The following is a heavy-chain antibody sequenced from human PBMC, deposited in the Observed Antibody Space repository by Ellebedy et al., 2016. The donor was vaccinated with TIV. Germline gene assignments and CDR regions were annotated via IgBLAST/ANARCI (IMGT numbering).Heavy chain of an antibody. D-gene: IGHD2-15*01. CDR2: INGDGSST. V-gene: IGHV3-74*01. CDR1: GFSFSSYW. CDR3: ARVGCSDASCYYYDYYYMDV. J-gene: IGHJ6*03. Sequence: PGGSLRLSCAASGFSFSSYWMHWVRPTPGKGLVWLSRINGDGSSTRYADSVRGRFTISRDNAKNTLYLQMNALSAEETAVYYCARVGCSDASCYYYDYYYMDVWGKGTAVTVSS.